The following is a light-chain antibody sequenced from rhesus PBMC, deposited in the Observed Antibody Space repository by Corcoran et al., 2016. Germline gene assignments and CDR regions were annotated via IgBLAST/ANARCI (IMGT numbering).Light chain of an antibody. J-gene: IGKJ4*01. Sequence: ILMTQSPATLSLSPGERATLSCRASQSVSVNVAWYQQKPGQPPSLLIYGASSLATAIPDRLSGSGAWTAFTLTISRMEHEDFAVYYCQQYSTWPRTFGGGTKVEIK. CDR3: QQYSTWPRT. V-gene: IGKV3-42*02. CDR1: QSVSVN. CDR2: GAS.